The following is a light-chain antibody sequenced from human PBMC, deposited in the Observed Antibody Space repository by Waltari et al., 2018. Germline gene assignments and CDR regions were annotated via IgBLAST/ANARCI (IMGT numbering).Light chain of an antibody. CDR1: QSVSVY. V-gene: IGKV3-11*01. CDR2: DAS. Sequence: EIVLTQSPVTLSLSPGGGATLSCRASQSVSVYLAWYSLKPVQPHRLLIYDASNRATGIPARFSGSGSGTDFTLTISSREPEDFAVYYCQRRSNWPLTFGGGTKVDIK. J-gene: IGKJ4*01. CDR3: QRRSNWPLT.